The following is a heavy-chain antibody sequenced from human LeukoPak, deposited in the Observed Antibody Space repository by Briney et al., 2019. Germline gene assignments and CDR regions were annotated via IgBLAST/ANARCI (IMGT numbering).Heavy chain of an antibody. D-gene: IGHD3-22*01. J-gene: IGHJ4*02. Sequence: ASVTVSCKASGYTFTSYDINWVRQDTGQRLEWMGWMNPNSGITGYAQKFQGRVTISRNTSISTAYMELSSLRSDDTAVYSCAREDYYDSGSNDYWGQGTLVTVSS. V-gene: IGHV1-8*03. CDR3: AREDYYDSGSNDY. CDR1: GYTFTSYD. CDR2: MNPNSGIT.